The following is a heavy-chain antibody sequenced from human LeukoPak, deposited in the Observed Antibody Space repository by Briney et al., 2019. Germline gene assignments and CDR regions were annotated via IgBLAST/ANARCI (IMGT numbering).Heavy chain of an antibody. CDR3: ARGQPYFDY. CDR2: INADGTNT. CDR1: GFTLNDYW. J-gene: IGHJ4*02. Sequence: GGSLRLSCATSGFTLNDYWLHWVRQAPGKGLVWVSYINADGTNTGYADSVKGRFTVSRDNGKNTLYLQMNSLRDEDTAVYYCARGQPYFDYWGQGAPVTVSS. D-gene: IGHD1-14*01. V-gene: IGHV3-74*01.